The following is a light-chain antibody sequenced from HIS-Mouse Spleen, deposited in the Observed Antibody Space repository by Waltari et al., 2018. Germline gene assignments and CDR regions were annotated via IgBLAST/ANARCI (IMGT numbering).Light chain of an antibody. V-gene: IGKV1-8*01. CDR1: LGSSSY. Sequence: AIRLTQSPSSFSASTGDRVTITCRASLGSSSYLAWYQQKPGKAPKRLIYAASTLQSGVPSRFSGSGSGKDFTLTISCLQSEDFATYYCQQYYSYPWTFGQGTKVEIK. CDR2: AAS. J-gene: IGKJ1*01. CDR3: QQYYSYPWT.